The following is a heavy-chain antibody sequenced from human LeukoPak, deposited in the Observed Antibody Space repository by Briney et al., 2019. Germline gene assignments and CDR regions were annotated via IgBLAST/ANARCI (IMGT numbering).Heavy chain of an antibody. Sequence: GGSLRLSCAASGFTFNSYAMSWVRQAPWKGLEWVLGISSGGNTYYADSVKGRFTISRDNSENTLNLQMNSLRAEDTAIYYCAKARAGDITAAFNYWGQGTLVTVSS. CDR1: GFTFNSYA. CDR2: ISSGGNT. CDR3: AKARAGDITAAFNY. V-gene: IGHV3-23*01. D-gene: IGHD6-13*01. J-gene: IGHJ4*02.